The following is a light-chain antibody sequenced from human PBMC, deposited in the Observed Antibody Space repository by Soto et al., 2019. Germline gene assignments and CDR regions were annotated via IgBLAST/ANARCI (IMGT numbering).Light chain of an antibody. V-gene: IGKV1-5*03. Sequence: DLQMTQSPSTLSASVGDRVTITCRASQNINIWLAWYQQKPGTAPKLLIYKASTLESGVPSRFSGNGSGTAFTLTISSLQPDDSATYDYQHYNGLPTWTFGQGTKVEMK. CDR3: QHYNGLPTWT. CDR2: KAS. CDR1: QNINIW. J-gene: IGKJ1*01.